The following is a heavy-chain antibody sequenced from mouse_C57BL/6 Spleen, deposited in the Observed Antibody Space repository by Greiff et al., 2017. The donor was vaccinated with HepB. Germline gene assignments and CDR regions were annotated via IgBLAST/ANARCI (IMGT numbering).Heavy chain of an antibody. J-gene: IGHJ3*01. CDR3: ARYHGSSPAWFAY. V-gene: IGHV5-6*01. CDR2: ISSGGSYT. D-gene: IGHD1-1*01. Sequence: EVHLVESGGDLVKPGGSLKLSCAASGFTFSSYGMSWVRQTPDKRLEWVATISSGGSYTYYPDSVKGRFTISRDNAKNTLYLQMSSLKSEDTAMYYCARYHGSSPAWFAYWGQGTLVTVSA. CDR1: GFTFSSYG.